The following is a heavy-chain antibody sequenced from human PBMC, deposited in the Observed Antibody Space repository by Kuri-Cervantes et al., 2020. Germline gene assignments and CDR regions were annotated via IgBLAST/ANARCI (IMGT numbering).Heavy chain of an antibody. Sequence: GESLKISCAVSGFPVSSDYMTWVRQAPGKGLQWVSAISGSGGSTYYADSVKGRFTISRDNSKNTLYLQMNSLRGEGTAVYYCAKGSRTSRPYFFDYWGQGTTVTVSS. V-gene: IGHV3-23*01. CDR3: AKGSRTSRPYFFDY. D-gene: IGHD1-26*01. J-gene: IGHJ4*03. CDR2: ISGSGGST. CDR1: GFPVSSDY.